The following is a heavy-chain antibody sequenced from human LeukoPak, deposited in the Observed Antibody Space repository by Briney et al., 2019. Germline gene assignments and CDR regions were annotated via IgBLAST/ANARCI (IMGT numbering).Heavy chain of an antibody. Sequence: GGSLRLSCAAPGFTFSSYTMSWVRQAPGKGLEWVSSISGSGGSTYYADSVKGRFTISRDNSKNTLYLQIISLRAEDTAVYYCAKQWRGTGDAFDIWGQGTLVTVSS. CDR3: AKQWRGTGDAFDI. V-gene: IGHV3-23*01. J-gene: IGHJ3*02. D-gene: IGHD3/OR15-3a*01. CDR1: GFTFSSYT. CDR2: ISGSGGST.